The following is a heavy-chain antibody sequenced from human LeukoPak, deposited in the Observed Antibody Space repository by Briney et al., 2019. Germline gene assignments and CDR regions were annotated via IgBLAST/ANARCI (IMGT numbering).Heavy chain of an antibody. CDR2: INHSGST. CDR3: ARVLRRIVVMTVNRGFDP. V-gene: IGHV4-34*01. D-gene: IGHD2-21*02. CDR1: GGSFSGYY. J-gene: IGHJ5*02. Sequence: SETLSLTCAVSGGSFSGYYWTWIRQPPGKGLEWIGEINHSGSTNYNPSLKSRVTISVDTSKNQFSLKLSSVTAADTAVYYCARVLRRIVVMTVNRGFDPWGQGTLVTVSS.